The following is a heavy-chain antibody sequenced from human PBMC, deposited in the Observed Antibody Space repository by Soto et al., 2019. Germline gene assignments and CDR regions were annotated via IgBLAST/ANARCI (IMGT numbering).Heavy chain of an antibody. J-gene: IGHJ5*02. V-gene: IGHV1-69*01. CDR2: TIPIFGAP. CDR3: ARERGYTARGDWFDP. CDR1: GGTFSNYA. Sequence: QVQLVQSGAEVKKPGSSVKVSCKASGGTFSNYAISWVRQAPGQGLEWMGGTIPIFGAPNYAEKFQGRLTISADESTRTAYMELRSLRYEDTAVYYCARERGYTARGDWFDPWGQGTLVTVSS. D-gene: IGHD5-12*01.